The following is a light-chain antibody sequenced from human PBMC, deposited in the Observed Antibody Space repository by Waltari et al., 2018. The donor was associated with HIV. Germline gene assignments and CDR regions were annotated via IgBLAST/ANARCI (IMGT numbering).Light chain of an antibody. CDR2: YDD. J-gene: IGLJ1*01. V-gene: IGLV1-36*01. CDR3: AAWDDYLNGYV. CDR1: SSNIGNNA. Sequence: QSVLTQPPSVSEAPRQRVTISCSGSSSNIGNNAVTLYQQVPGKAPKLLIYYDDRLSSGVADRFSGSKSGTSASLAIRGLQSEDEAEYYCAAWDDYLNGYVFGSGTKVTVL.